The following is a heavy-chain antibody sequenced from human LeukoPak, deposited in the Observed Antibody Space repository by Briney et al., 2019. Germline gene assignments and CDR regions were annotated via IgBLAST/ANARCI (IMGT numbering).Heavy chain of an antibody. D-gene: IGHD3-22*01. CDR2: ISGSGGST. CDR3: ASYDSSGHYHYFDY. J-gene: IGHJ4*02. Sequence: GGSLRLSCAASGFTFRSYAMSWVRQAPGKGLEWVSAISGSGGSTYYADSVKGRFTISRDNSKNTLYLQMNSLRVEDTAVYYCASYDSSGHYHYFDYWGQGTLVTVSS. V-gene: IGHV3-23*01. CDR1: GFTFRSYA.